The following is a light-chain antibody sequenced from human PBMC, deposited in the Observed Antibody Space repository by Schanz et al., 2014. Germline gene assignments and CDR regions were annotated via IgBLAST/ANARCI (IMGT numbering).Light chain of an antibody. CDR1: QNINSF. CDR2: KAS. CDR3: QQYDSHLT. J-gene: IGKJ4*01. V-gene: IGKV1-5*03. Sequence: DIQMTQSPSTLSASVGDRVTITCRASQNINSFLAWFQQKPGKAPKLLIYKASTLESGVPSRFSGSGSGTEFTLTISGLQPDDLGTYYCQQYDSHLTFGGGTKVEI.